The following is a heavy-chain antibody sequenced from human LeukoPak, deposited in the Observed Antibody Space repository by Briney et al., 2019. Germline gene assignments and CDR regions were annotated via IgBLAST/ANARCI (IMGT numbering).Heavy chain of an antibody. CDR3: AKDRMTTVTSYYHYFGMDV. V-gene: IGHV3-30-3*01. Sequence: GGSLRLSCVGSGFTFSGYAMHWVRQAPGKGLEWVAVISYDGSNKYYADSVKGRFTISRDNSKNTMYLQMNSLRVEDTAVYFCAKDRMTTVTSYYHYFGMDVWGQGTTVTVSS. J-gene: IGHJ6*02. CDR1: GFTFSGYA. D-gene: IGHD4-11*01. CDR2: ISYDGSNK.